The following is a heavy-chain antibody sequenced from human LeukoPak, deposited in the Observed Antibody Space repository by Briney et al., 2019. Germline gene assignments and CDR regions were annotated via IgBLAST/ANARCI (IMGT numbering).Heavy chain of an antibody. V-gene: IGHV3-9*01. CDR3: AKDTAAAGPARDYYYGMDV. CDR2: ISWNSGSI. Sequence: GGSLRLSCAASGFTFDDYAMHWVRQAPGKGLEWVSGISWNSGSIGYADSVKGRFTISRDNAKNSLYLQMNSLRAEDTALYYCAKDTAAAGPARDYYYGMDVWGQGTTVTVSS. CDR1: GFTFDDYA. D-gene: IGHD6-13*01. J-gene: IGHJ6*02.